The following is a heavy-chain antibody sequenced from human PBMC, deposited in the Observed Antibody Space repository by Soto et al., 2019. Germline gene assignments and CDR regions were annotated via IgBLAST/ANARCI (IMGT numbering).Heavy chain of an antibody. Sequence: QVQLVESGGGVVQPGRSLRLSCAASGFTFSSYAMNWVRQAPGTGLEWVAVISYDGSNKYYADSVRGRFTISRDNSQNTLYLQMNSLRAEDTAVYYDARDHAPVYSSSRTGTEPNYYYYGMDVWGQGTTVTVSS. CDR1: GFTFSSYA. D-gene: IGHD6-13*01. J-gene: IGHJ6*02. CDR3: ARDHAPVYSSSRTGTEPNYYYYGMDV. V-gene: IGHV3-30-3*01. CDR2: ISYDGSNK.